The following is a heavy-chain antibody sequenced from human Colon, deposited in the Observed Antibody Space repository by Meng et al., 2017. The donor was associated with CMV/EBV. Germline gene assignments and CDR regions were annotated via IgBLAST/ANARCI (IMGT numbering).Heavy chain of an antibody. CDR1: GFTFSYYS. J-gene: IGHJ4*02. Sequence: GGSLRLSCAASGFTFSYYSMNWVRQAAGKGLEWVPSISYSSAYIYYADSVKGRFTISRDDARKSVYLQMNSLRAEDTAVYFCARDVGVGGTRGVMDYWSQGTLVTVSS. CDR3: ARDVGVGGTRGVMDY. D-gene: IGHD1-26*01. V-gene: IGHV3-21*01. CDR2: ISYSSAYI.